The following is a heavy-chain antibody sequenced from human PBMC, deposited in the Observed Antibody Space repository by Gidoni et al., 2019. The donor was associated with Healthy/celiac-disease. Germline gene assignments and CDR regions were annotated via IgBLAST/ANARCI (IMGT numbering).Heavy chain of an antibody. CDR1: GGSISSRSYY. CDR2: IYYSGST. J-gene: IGHJ3*02. V-gene: IGHV4-39*01. CDR3: ARSHYDSSGYPTDDAFDI. D-gene: IGHD3-22*01. Sequence: QLQLQESGPGLVTPSETLSLTCTVSGGSISSRSYYWGWIRQPPGKGLEWIGSIYYSGSTYYNPSLKSRVTISVDTSKNQFSLKLSSVTAADTAVYYCARSHYDSSGYPTDDAFDIWGQGTMVTVSS.